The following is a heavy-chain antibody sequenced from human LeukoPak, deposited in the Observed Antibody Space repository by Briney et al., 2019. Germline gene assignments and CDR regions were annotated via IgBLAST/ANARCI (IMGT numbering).Heavy chain of an antibody. CDR2: ISYDGDEK. V-gene: IGHV3-30*03. Sequence: GGSLRLSCAASGFTFNSYGMNWVRQAPGKGLEWVTLISYDGDEKYYVDSVKGRFTISRDNSKRTVYLQMNSLRVEDTALYYCARRAPSHDFDDWGQGTLVTVSS. CDR3: ARRAPSHDFDD. CDR1: GFTFNSYG. J-gene: IGHJ4*02.